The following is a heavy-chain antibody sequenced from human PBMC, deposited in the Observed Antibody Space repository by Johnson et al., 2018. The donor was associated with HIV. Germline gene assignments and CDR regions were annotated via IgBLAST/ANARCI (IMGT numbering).Heavy chain of an antibody. J-gene: IGHJ3*02. D-gene: IGHD3-10*01. V-gene: IGHV3-7*01. CDR3: ASFGELGPDAFDI. Sequence: VQLVESGGGLVQPGGSLRLSCAASGFTFSRYWMTWVRQAPGKGLEWVANIKQDGSEKYYVDSVKGRFTISRDNSKNTLYLQMNSLRAEDTAVYYCASFGELGPDAFDIWGQGTMVTVSS. CDR2: IKQDGSEK. CDR1: GFTFSRYW.